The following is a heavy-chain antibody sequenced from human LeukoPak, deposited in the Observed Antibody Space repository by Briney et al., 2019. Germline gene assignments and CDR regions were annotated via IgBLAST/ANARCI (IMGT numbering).Heavy chain of an antibody. CDR3: ARETPDSSGWD. Sequence: GGSLRLSCAASGFTLSTYWMSWVRQAPGKGLEWVANIKQDGSQKYYVDSVKGRFTISRDNARNSLYLQMNSLRAEDTAIYYCARETPDSSGWDWGQGTLVTVSS. CDR1: GFTLSTYW. D-gene: IGHD6-19*01. J-gene: IGHJ1*01. V-gene: IGHV3-7*01. CDR2: IKQDGSQK.